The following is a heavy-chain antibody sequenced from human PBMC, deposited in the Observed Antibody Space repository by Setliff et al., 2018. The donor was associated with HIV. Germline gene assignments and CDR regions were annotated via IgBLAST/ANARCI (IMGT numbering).Heavy chain of an antibody. CDR2: IGSSGSPI. J-gene: IGHJ4*02. D-gene: IGHD6-19*01. Sequence: PGGSLRLSCAASGFTFSNYEMNWVRQAPGKGLEWVSYIGSSGSPIYYADSVKGRFTISRDNAKNSLYLQMNSLRAEDTALYYCARLSAVTTIDYWGQGTLVTVSS. CDR1: GFTFSNYE. V-gene: IGHV3-48*03. CDR3: ARLSAVTTIDY.